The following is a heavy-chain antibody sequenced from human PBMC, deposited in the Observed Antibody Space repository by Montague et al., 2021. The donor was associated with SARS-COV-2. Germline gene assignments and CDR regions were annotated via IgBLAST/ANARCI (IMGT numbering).Heavy chain of an antibody. Sequence: SETLSLTCSVSGYSISSGYYWGWIRQPPGKGLEWIGNIYHSGGTYYSPSLKSRVTVSVDTSKNQFSLRLSSVTAADTAVYYCARYTPRAVVAGRFGYWGQGILVTVSP. J-gene: IGHJ4*02. CDR3: ARYTPRAVVAGRFGY. CDR1: GYSISSGYY. V-gene: IGHV4-38-2*01. CDR2: IYHSGGT. D-gene: IGHD6-19*01.